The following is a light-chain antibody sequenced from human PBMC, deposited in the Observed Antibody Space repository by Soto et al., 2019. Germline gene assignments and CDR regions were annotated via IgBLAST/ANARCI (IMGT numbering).Light chain of an antibody. Sequence: DIQMTQSPSSLSASVGDRVTITCQASQDINNCLNWYQQKPGKAPQLLIYDASHLETGVPSRFSGSGSGTRFTFTISSLQPDDFATYYCQQYNSYSETFGQGTKVDIK. CDR1: QDINNC. V-gene: IGKV1-33*01. CDR2: DAS. J-gene: IGKJ1*01. CDR3: QQYNSYSET.